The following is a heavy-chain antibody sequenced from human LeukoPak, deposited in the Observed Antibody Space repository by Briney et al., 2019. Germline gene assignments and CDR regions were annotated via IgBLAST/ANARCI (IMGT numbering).Heavy chain of an antibody. V-gene: IGHV3-7*01. CDR3: AREDNTGITIFGVVILSYYYYMGV. Sequence: GGSLRLSCAASGFTFSSYSMNWVRQAPGKGLEWVANIKQDGSEKYYVDSEKGRFTISRDNAKNSLYLQMNSLRAEDTAVYYCAREDNTGITIFGVVILSYYYYMGVWGKGTTVTVSS. CDR1: GFTFSSYS. J-gene: IGHJ6*03. D-gene: IGHD3-3*01. CDR2: IKQDGSEK.